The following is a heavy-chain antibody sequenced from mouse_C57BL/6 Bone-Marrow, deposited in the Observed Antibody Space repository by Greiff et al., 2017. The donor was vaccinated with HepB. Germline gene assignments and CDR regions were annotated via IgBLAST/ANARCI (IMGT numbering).Heavy chain of an antibody. Sequence: QVQLQQPGPELVKPGASVKLSCKASGSTFTNYYMQWVKQRPGQGLEWIGDIDPSDGYTSYNQKFKGKSTLTVDTSSSTAYMQLRSLTSEDSAVYYCAREGVRGFAYWDQGTLVPVS. V-gene: IGHV1-50*01. CDR1: GSTFTNYY. J-gene: IGHJ3*01. D-gene: IGHD5-1*01. CDR3: AREGVRGFAY. CDR2: IDPSDGYT.